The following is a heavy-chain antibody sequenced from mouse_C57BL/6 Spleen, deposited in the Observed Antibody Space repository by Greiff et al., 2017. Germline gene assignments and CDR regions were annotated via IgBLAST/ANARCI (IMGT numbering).Heavy chain of an antibody. J-gene: IGHJ2*01. V-gene: IGHV1-64*01. CDR1: GYTFTSYW. CDR2: IHPNSGST. CDR3: ARDYGGTFYFDY. Sequence: QVQLQQPGAELVKPGASVKLSCKASGYTFTSYWMHWVKQRPGQGLEWIGMIHPNSGSTNYNEKFKSKATLTVDKSSSTAYMQLSSLTSEDSAVYDCARDYGGTFYFDYWGQGTTLTVSS. D-gene: IGHD1-1*01.